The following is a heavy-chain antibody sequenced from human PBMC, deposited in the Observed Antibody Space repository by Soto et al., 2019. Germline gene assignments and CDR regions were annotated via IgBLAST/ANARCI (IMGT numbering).Heavy chain of an antibody. Sequence: QVQLQQWGAGLLKPSETLSLTCAVYGGSFSDYYWSWIRQPPGKGLEWIGEINHSGTTNSNPSLRRRVTISVDSSKNQFSLKLNSVTAADTAVYYCARGTGSSYYYWGQGTLVTVSS. D-gene: IGHD6-13*01. J-gene: IGHJ4*02. CDR3: ARGTGSSYYY. CDR2: INHSGTT. CDR1: GGSFSDYY. V-gene: IGHV4-34*01.